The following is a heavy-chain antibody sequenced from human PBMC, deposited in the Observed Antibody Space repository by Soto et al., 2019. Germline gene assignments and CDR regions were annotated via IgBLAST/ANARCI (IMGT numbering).Heavy chain of an antibody. CDR1: GFTFSTFW. J-gene: IGHJ4*02. CDR2: IKQDGSEK. D-gene: IGHD6-19*01. V-gene: IGHV3-7*01. CDR3: AGGGGWVFNY. Sequence: GGSLRLSCAASGFTFSTFWMTWVRQAPGKGLEWVAIIKQDGSEKHYADSVKGRFTISRDNAKNSLALQLNSLRAEDTAVYFCAGGGGWVFNYWGQGTLVTVSS.